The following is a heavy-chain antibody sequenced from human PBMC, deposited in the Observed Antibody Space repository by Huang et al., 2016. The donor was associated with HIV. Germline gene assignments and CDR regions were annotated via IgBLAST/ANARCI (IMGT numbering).Heavy chain of an antibody. Sequence: QVQLVQSGAEVKKPGSSVKVSCKASGGTFTTYTITWVRQAPGQGLEWMGGIIPSFGTPNYAKKCQGRVTITADESTSTAYMELSSLRSEDTAVYYCAREYYYDNSGYYFDYWGQGTLVTVSS. CDR2: IIPSFGTP. V-gene: IGHV1-69*13. CDR1: GGTFTTYT. J-gene: IGHJ4*02. CDR3: AREYYYDNSGYYFDY. D-gene: IGHD3-22*01.